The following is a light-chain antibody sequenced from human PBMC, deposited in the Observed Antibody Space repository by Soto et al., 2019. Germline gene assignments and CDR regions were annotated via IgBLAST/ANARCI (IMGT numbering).Light chain of an antibody. J-gene: IGKJ1*01. CDR3: QQSSRTPWT. V-gene: IGKV1-39*01. CDR1: QSISNY. CDR2: TAS. Sequence: DIQMTQSPSSLSASVGDRVTITCRASQSISNYLNWYQQKPVKAPKLLIYTASSLQSGVPSRFSGSGSGTDFTLTISSLQPEDFATYFCQQSSRTPWTFGQGTKVEIK.